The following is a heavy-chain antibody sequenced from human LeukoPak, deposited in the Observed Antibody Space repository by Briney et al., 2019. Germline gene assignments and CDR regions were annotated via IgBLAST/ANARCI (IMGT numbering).Heavy chain of an antibody. Sequence: GASVKVSCKASGYTFTGYYMHWVRQAPGQGLEWMGWINPNSGGTNYAQKFQGRVTMTRDTSISTAYMELSRLRSDDTAVYHCAREDWNYGQFDYWGQGTLVTVSS. CDR2: INPNSGGT. D-gene: IGHD1-7*01. CDR3: AREDWNYGQFDY. CDR1: GYTFTGYY. V-gene: IGHV1-2*02. J-gene: IGHJ4*02.